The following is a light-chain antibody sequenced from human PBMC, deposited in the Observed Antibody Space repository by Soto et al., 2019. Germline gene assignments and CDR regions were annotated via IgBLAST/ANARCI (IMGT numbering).Light chain of an antibody. J-gene: IGKJ5*01. V-gene: IGKV1-39*01. CDR3: QQGYTSSIT. CDR2: YVS. Sequence: DIQMTQSPSSLSASVGDRVTITCRASQSIGKHLNWYQQKPGKAPKFLIYYVSNLQSGVPSRFSGTGSGTDFTLTIDSLQPEDFATYYCQQGYTSSITFGQGTRL. CDR1: QSIGKH.